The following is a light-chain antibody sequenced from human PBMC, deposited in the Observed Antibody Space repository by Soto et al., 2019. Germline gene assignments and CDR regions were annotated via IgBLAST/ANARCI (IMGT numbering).Light chain of an antibody. V-gene: IGKV3-20*01. Sequence: EIVLTQSPGTLSLSPGERATLSCRASQSVSSSYVAWYQQKPGQAPRLLIYGASSRATGIPERFSGSGSGTDFTLTISRLEPEDFAVYYCQQYGSSPWTFGQGTKVDIK. CDR1: QSVSSSY. CDR3: QQYGSSPWT. CDR2: GAS. J-gene: IGKJ1*01.